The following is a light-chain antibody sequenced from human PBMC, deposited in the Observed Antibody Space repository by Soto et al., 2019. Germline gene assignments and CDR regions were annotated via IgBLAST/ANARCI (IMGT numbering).Light chain of an antibody. CDR2: GAS. CDR3: QQYGSSPPRT. V-gene: IGKV3-20*01. CDR1: QSVSNDF. J-gene: IGKJ1*01. Sequence: DIVLTQSPGILSLSPGETATLSCSASQSVSNDFLAWYQQKPGQAPRLLIYGASTRATDVPDRFSGSGSGADFTLTISRLEPEDFAVYYCQQYGSSPPRTFGQGTKVDIK.